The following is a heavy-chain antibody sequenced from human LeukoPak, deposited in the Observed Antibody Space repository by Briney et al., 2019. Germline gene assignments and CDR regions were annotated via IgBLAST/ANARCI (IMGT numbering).Heavy chain of an antibody. J-gene: IGHJ6*02. CDR1: GGTFSSYA. V-gene: IGHV1-69*04. D-gene: IGHD3-9*01. CDR3: ARDDVLRYFDWLLDYYYYYGMDV. CDR2: INPILGIA. Sequence: SVKVSCKASGGTFSSYAISWVRQAPGQGLEWMGRINPILGIANYAQKFQGRVTITADKSTSTAYMELSSLRSEDTAVYYCARDDVLRYFDWLLDYYYYYGMDVWGQGTTVTVSS.